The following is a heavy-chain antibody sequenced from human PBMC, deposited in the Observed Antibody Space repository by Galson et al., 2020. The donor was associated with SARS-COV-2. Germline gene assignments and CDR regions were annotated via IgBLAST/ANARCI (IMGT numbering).Heavy chain of an antibody. Sequence: GESLKISCKGSGYSFTSYWIGWVRQMPGKGLEWMGIIYPGDSDTRYSPSFQGQVTISADKSISTAYLQWSSLKASDTAMYYCARLPYSGSYSRDSDWFDPWGQGTLVTVSS. CDR1: GYSFTSYW. CDR2: IYPGDSDT. D-gene: IGHD1-26*01. J-gene: IGHJ5*02. CDR3: ARLPYSGSYSRDSDWFDP. V-gene: IGHV5-51*01.